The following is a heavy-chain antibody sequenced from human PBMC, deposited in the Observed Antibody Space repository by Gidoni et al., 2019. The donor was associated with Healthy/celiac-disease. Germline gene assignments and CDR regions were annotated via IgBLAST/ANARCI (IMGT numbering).Heavy chain of an antibody. D-gene: IGHD3-3*01. V-gene: IGHV4-34*01. CDR2: INHSGST. CDR3: ASRRPKRMEECFDY. CDR1: GGSVSGYY. J-gene: IGHJ4*02. Sequence: QVQLQQWGAGLLKPSETLSLTCAVYGGSVSGYYWSWIRQPPGKGLEWIGEINHSGSTNYNPSLKSRVTISVDTSKNQFSLKLSSVTAADTAVYYCASRRPKRMEECFDYWGQGTLVTVSS.